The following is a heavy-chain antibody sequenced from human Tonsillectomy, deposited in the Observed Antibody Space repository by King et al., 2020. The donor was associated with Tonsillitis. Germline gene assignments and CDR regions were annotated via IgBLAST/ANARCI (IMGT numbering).Heavy chain of an antibody. CDR2: IYYSGST. Sequence: VQLQESGPGLVKPSQTLSLTCTVSGGSISSGDSYWSWIRQPPGKGLEWIGYIYYSGSTYYNPSLKSRVTISVETSKNQFSLKLSSVTAADTAVYYRASAVLTYYDGMDVWGQGTTVTVSS. J-gene: IGHJ6*02. CDR3: ASAVLTYYDGMDV. D-gene: IGHD2-15*01. CDR1: GGSISSGDSY. V-gene: IGHV4-30-4*01.